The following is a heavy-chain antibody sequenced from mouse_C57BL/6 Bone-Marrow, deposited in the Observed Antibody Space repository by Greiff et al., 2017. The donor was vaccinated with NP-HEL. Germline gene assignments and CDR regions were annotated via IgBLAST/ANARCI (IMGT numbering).Heavy chain of an antibody. D-gene: IGHD1-2*01. CDR3: TTFTTAGYFDY. J-gene: IGHJ2*01. V-gene: IGHV14-4*01. CDR1: GFNIKDDY. CDR2: IDPENGDT. Sequence: EVQLQESGAELVRPGASVKLSCTASGFNIKDDYMHWVKQRPEQGLEWIGWIDPENGDTEYASKFQGKATITADTSSNTAYLQLSSLTSEDTAVYYCTTFTTAGYFDYWGQGTTLTVSS.